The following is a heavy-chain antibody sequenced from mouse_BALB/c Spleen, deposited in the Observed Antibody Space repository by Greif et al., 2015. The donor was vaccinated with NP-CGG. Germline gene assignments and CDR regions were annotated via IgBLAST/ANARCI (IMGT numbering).Heavy chain of an antibody. D-gene: IGHD3-3*01. CDR3: ARDGAGKAWFAY. CDR1: GFTFSSYA. J-gene: IGHJ3*01. CDR2: ISSCGSYT. V-gene: IGHV5-9-4*01. Sequence: EVMLVESGGGLVKPGGSLKLSCAASGFTFSSYAMSWVRQSPEKRLEWVAEISSCGSYTYYPDTVTGRFTISRDNAKNTLYLEMSSLRSEDTAMYYCARDGAGKAWFAYWGQGTLVTVSA.